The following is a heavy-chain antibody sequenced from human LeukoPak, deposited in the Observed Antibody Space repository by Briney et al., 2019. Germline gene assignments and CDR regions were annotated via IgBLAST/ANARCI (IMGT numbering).Heavy chain of an antibody. CDR1: GFTFSSYG. D-gene: IGHD5-18*01. CDR3: ARDGLDTAMAD. Sequence: GRSLRLSCAASGFTFSSYGMHWVRQAPGKGLEWVAVIWYDGSNKYYADSVKGRFTISRDNSKNTLYLQMNSLRAEDTAVYYCARDGLDTAMADWGQGTLVTVSS. J-gene: IGHJ4*02. V-gene: IGHV3-33*01. CDR2: IWYDGSNK.